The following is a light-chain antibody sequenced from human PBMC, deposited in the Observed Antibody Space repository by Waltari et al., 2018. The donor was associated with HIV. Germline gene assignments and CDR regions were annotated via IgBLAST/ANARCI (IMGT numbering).Light chain of an antibody. Sequence: QSVLTQPPSVSGAPGQRVTISCTGTTIGAGFDVHWSQHLPGRAPKIVIYGNSNRPSDIPDRFSGSKSGASASLAITGRQPEDEAEYYCQSYDVTLRGIVFGGGTKVTVL. CDR3: QSYDVTLRGIV. CDR2: GNS. J-gene: IGLJ2*01. V-gene: IGLV1-40*01. CDR1: TIGAGFD.